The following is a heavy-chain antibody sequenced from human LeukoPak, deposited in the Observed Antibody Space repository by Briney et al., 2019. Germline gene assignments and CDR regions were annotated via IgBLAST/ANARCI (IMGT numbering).Heavy chain of an antibody. CDR2: TSSGSTYT. Sequence: GGSLRLSCAASGFTFSDYYMSWIRQAPGKGLEWVSYTSSGSTYTNYTDSVKGRFTISRDNAKKSLYLQMNSPTAEDAAVYYCARGQLVGGYYYGLDVWGLGTTVTVSS. CDR1: GFTFSDYY. D-gene: IGHD6-13*01. J-gene: IGHJ6*02. CDR3: ARGQLVGGYYYGLDV. V-gene: IGHV3-11*03.